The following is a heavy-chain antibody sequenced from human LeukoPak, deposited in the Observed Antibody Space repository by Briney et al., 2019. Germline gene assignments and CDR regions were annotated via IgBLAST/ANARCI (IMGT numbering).Heavy chain of an antibody. V-gene: IGHV3-21*01. CDR3: ARDRAVYSDSRGYYPDAFDI. CDR2: ISSRSNYI. CDR1: GFTFSSYN. Sequence: GGSLRLSCAASGFTFSSYNMNWVRQAPGKGLEWVSSISSRSNYIYLADSLKGRFTISRDNAKNSLYLQMNSLRAEDTAMYYCARDRAVYSDSRGYYPDAFDIWGQGTMVTVSS. D-gene: IGHD3-22*01. J-gene: IGHJ3*02.